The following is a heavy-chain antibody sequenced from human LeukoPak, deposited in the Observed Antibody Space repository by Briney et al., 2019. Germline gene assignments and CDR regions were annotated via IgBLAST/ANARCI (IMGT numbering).Heavy chain of an antibody. D-gene: IGHD3-9*01. V-gene: IGHV3-7*01. CDR1: GFIFRSYW. J-gene: IGHJ4*02. CDR2: IKEDGSEK. CDR3: ARVRPAISY. Sequence: GGSLRLSCGASGFIFRSYWMSWVRQAPGKGLEWVANIKEDGSEKHHVDSVKGRFTISRDNAKNSLYLQMNSVRAEDTAVYYCARVRPAISYWGQGTLVTVSS.